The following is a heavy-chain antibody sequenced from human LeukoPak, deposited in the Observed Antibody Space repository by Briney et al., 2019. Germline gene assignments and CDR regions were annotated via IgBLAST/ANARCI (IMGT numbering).Heavy chain of an antibody. J-gene: IGHJ4*02. V-gene: IGHV3-23*01. CDR3: AKDPFDSSGSFDY. CDR1: GFTFSSYA. CDR2: LSGSGFST. Sequence: GGSLSLSCAASGFTFSSYAMSWVRQAPGKGLEWVSALSGSGFSTYYADSVKGRFTISRDNSKDTLYLQMNSLRAEDTAVYFCAKDPFDSSGSFDYWGQGTLVTVSS. D-gene: IGHD3-22*01.